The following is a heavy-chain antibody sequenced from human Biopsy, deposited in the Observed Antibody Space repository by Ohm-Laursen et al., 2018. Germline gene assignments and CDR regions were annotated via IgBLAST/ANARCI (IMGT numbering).Heavy chain of an antibody. D-gene: IGHD1-26*01. V-gene: IGHV4-59*08. CDR2: IYYTGST. CDR1: GGSISSYY. J-gene: IGHJ2*01. Sequence: GTLSLTCTVSGGSISSYYWSWIRQPPGKGLEWIGYIYYTGSTNYNPPLKSRVTISVDTSMNHLSLRLTSVTAADTAVYYCARYAPSYSGSYWRYFDLWGRGTLVTVSS. CDR3: ARYAPSYSGSYWRYFDL.